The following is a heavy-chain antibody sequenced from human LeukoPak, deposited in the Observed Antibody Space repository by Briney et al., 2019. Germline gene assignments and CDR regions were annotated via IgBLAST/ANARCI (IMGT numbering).Heavy chain of an antibody. J-gene: IGHJ4*02. CDR1: GYTLTELS. Sequence: ASVKVSCKVSGYTLTELSMHWVRQAPGKGLEWMGGFDPEDGETIYAQKFQGRVTMTEDTSTDAAYMELSSLRSEDTAVYYCTTRYGVAAADFDYWGQGTLVTVSS. V-gene: IGHV1-24*01. CDR2: FDPEDGET. CDR3: TTRYGVAAADFDY. D-gene: IGHD6-13*01.